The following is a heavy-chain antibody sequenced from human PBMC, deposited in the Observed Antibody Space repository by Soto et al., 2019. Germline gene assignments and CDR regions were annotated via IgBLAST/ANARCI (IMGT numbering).Heavy chain of an antibody. D-gene: IGHD3-10*01. V-gene: IGHV5-51*01. CDR1: GYSFTSYW. CDR2: IYPGDSDT. J-gene: IGHJ3*02. Sequence: GESLKISCKGSGYSFTSYWIGWVRQMPGKGLEWMGIIYPGDSDTRYSPSFQGQVTISADKSISTAYLQWSSLKASDTAMYYCASINIRLSRTDEDAFDIWGQGTMVTVSS. CDR3: ASINIRLSRTDEDAFDI.